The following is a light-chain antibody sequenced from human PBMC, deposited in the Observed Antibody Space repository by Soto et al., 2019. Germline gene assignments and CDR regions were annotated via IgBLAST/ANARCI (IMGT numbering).Light chain of an antibody. CDR2: DVT. J-gene: IGLJ2*01. V-gene: IGLV2-11*01. Sequence: QSALTQPASVSGSPGQSITISCTGTSSDVGGYNYVSWYQQHPGKAPKLMIYDVTKRPAGVPSRFSGSKSGKTASLTISGLRTEDEGVYFCCSFAGPSSIFDGGTKLTVL. CDR1: SSDVGGYNY. CDR3: CSFAGPSSI.